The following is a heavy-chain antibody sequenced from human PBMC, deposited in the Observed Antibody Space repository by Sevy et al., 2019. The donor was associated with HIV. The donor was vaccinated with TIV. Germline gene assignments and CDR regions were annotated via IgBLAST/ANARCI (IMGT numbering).Heavy chain of an antibody. J-gene: IGHJ4*02. CDR3: ARWRGTRVTMMVVVTTGYFVN. Sequence: SETLSLTCAVYGGSFSNDDWSWIRQPPGKGLEWIGEINHSGSTNYNPSLKSRVTISIHTSKNQFSLKVTSVTAADTAVYYCARWRGTRVTMMVVVTTGYFVNWGQGALVTVSS. CDR2: INHSGST. V-gene: IGHV4-34*01. CDR1: GGSFSNDD. D-gene: IGHD3-22*01.